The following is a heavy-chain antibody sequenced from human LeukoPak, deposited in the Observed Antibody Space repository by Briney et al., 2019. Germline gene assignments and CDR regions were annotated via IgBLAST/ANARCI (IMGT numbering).Heavy chain of an antibody. CDR2: IYYSGRT. Sequence: SETLSLTCIVSGGSISSSSYYWGWIRQPPGKGLEWIGSIYYSGRTFYNPSLKSRVTISVDTSKNQFSLNLSSVTAADTAVYYCARVGRPGRYFDYWGQGTLVTVSS. D-gene: IGHD3-10*01. J-gene: IGHJ4*02. V-gene: IGHV4-39*07. CDR3: ARVGRPGRYFDY. CDR1: GGSISSSSYY.